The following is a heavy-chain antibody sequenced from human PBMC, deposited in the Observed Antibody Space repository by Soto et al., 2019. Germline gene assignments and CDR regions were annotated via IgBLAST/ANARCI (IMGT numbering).Heavy chain of an antibody. V-gene: IGHV3-23*01. CDR1: GPSFSSYP. CDR3: AGPVGGYQVLFGSWYGTRSDY. D-gene: IGHD6-13*01. CDR2: ISGSVDTT. J-gene: IGHJ4*02. Sequence: ELQLLESGGGWVRPGGSLTLSCEASGPSFSSYPMTWVRQAPGKGLEWVSAISGSVDTTHYAAFVRGRLTISRDNSKNMVFLQMSGMRPEDTALYFCAGPVGGYQVLFGSWYGTRSDYWGQGTLVTVSS.